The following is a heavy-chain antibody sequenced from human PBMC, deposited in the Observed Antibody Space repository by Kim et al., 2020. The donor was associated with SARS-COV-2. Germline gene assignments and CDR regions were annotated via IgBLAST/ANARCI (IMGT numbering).Heavy chain of an antibody. CDR3: ARGGGFGYSGYDFDY. V-gene: IGHV3-66*01. CDR1: GFTVSSNY. J-gene: IGHJ4*02. CDR2: IYSGGST. Sequence: GGSLRLSCAASGFTVSSNYMSWVRQAPGKGLEWVSVIYSGGSTYYADSVKGRFTISRDNSKNTLYLQMNSLRAEDTAVYYCARGGGFGYSGYDFDYWGQGTLVTVSS. D-gene: IGHD5-12*01.